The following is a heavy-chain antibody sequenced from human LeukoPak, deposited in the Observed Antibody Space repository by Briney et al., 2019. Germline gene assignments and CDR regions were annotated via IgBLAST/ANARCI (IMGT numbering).Heavy chain of an antibody. J-gene: IGHJ4*02. CDR1: GGSISSSSYN. D-gene: IGHD3-9*01. V-gene: IGHV4-39*01. CDR2: IYYSGST. Sequence: SETLSLTCTVSGGSISSSSYNWCWIRQPPGKGLEWIGSIYYSGSTYYNPSLKSRVTISVDTSKNQFPLKLSSETAADTAMYYWARHIDGVLTGYYKWGQGTLVIVSS. CDR3: ARHIDGVLTGYYK.